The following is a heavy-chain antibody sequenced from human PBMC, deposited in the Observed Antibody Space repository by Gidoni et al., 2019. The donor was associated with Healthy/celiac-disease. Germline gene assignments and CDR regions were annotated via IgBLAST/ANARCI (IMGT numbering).Heavy chain of an antibody. D-gene: IGHD4-17*01. J-gene: IGHJ6*03. V-gene: IGHV3-13*01. CDR2: IGTAGDT. Sequence: LEWVSAIGTAGDTYYPGSVKSRFTISRDNAKNSLYLQMNSLRAGDTAVYYCARAFYGGNSKEYYYYYYYMDVWGKGTTVTVSS. CDR3: ARAFYGGNSKEYYYYYYYMDV.